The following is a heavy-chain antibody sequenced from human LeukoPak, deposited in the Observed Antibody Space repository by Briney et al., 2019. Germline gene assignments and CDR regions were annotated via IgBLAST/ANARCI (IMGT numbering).Heavy chain of an antibody. J-gene: IGHJ4*02. CDR1: GYSFTNYW. D-gene: IGHD6-13*01. V-gene: IGHV5-51*01. Sequence: GESLNISCRVSGYSFTNYWIGWVRQMPGKGLEWMGVIYPGDSDARYTPSFQGQVNISADKSISTAYLQWSSLKASDTAIYYCARLGISAAVTGNYFDYWGQGTLVTFSS. CDR2: IYPGDSDA. CDR3: ARLGISAAVTGNYFDY.